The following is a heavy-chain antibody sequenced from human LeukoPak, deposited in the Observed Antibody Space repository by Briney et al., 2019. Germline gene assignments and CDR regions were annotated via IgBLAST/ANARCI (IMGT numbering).Heavy chain of an antibody. CDR3: ARPGYSTNRPYDAFDI. CDR2: ISYDGSNK. CDR1: GFSFSSYA. V-gene: IGHV3-30-3*01. D-gene: IGHD6-13*01. J-gene: IGHJ3*02. Sequence: GGSLRLSCAASGFSFSSYATHWVRQAPGKGLEWVAVISYDGSNKYYADSVKGRFTISRDNSKNTLYLQMNSLRAEDTAVYYCARPGYSTNRPYDAFDIWGQGTMVTVSS.